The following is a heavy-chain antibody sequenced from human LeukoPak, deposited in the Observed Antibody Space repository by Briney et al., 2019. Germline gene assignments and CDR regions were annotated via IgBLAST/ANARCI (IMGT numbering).Heavy chain of an antibody. D-gene: IGHD2-15*01. CDR2: IIPIFGTA. CDR1: GGTFSIYA. Sequence: SVKVSCKASGGTFSIYAISWVRQAPGQGLEWMGGIIPIFGTANYAQKFQGRVTITADESTSTAYMELSSLRSEDTAVYYCARERYCSGGSCFNFDYWGQGTLVTVSS. CDR3: ARERYCSGGSCFNFDY. J-gene: IGHJ4*02. V-gene: IGHV1-69*13.